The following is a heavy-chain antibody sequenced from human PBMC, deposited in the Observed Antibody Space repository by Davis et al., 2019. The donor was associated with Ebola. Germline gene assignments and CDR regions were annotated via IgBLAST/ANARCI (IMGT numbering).Heavy chain of an antibody. V-gene: IGHV4-4*02. Sequence: PSETLSLTCAVSGGSISSSNWWSWVRQPPGKGLEWIGEIYHSGSTNYNPSLKSRVTISVDKSKNQFSLKLSSVTAADTAVYYCARNSITMVRGVIGSHGAFDYWGQGTLVTVSS. D-gene: IGHD3-10*01. CDR3: ARNSITMVRGVIGSHGAFDY. CDR2: IYHSGST. J-gene: IGHJ4*02. CDR1: GGSISSSNW.